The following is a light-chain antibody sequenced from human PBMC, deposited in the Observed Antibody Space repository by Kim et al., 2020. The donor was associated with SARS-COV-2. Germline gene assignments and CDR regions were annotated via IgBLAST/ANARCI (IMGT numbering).Light chain of an antibody. Sequence: ASIGDRVTITCRASQDIANSLAWYQQKPGKVAQVLIYAASTLQSGVPSRFSGSGSGTEFTLTIASLQTEDVATYYCQKYNSAPWTFGPGTKVDIK. V-gene: IGKV1-27*01. J-gene: IGKJ1*01. CDR1: QDIANS. CDR2: AAS. CDR3: QKYNSAPWT.